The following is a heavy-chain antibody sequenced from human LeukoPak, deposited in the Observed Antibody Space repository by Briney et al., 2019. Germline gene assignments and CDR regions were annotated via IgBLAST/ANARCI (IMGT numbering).Heavy chain of an antibody. J-gene: IGHJ3*02. CDR3: AREPQGDSSGYDAFDI. Sequence: GGSLRLSCAASGFTVSSNYMTWVRQAPGKGLEWVSVIYSGGSTYYADSVKGRCTLSRDNSKNTLFPQMNSLRAEDTAVYYCAREPQGDSSGYDAFDIWGQGTMVTVSS. V-gene: IGHV3-66*01. D-gene: IGHD3-22*01. CDR1: GFTVSSNY. CDR2: IYSGGST.